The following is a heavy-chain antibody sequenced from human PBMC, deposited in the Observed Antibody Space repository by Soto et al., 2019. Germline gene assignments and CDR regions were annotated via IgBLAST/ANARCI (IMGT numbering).Heavy chain of an antibody. Sequence: EVQLLESGGGLVQPGGSLRLSCAASGFSFSTFEMSWVRQAPGRGLEWVSFISDDGSRTYYADAVKGGFTISRNNSKQTRYLQRKRLTAREVKAYAGESGGWMDFWCQVPLV. CDR3: ESGGWMDF. V-gene: IGHV3-23*01. D-gene: IGHD2-8*01. J-gene: IGHJ4*02. CDR1: GFSFSTFE. CDR2: ISDDGSRT.